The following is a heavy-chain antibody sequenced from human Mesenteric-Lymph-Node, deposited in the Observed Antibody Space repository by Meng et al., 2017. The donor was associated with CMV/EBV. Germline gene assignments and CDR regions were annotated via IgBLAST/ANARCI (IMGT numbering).Heavy chain of an antibody. D-gene: IGHD2-15*01. Sequence: SETLSLTCSVSGVSISPSYYWGWIRQSPGRGLEWIGNVHYSGITYYNPSLSSRVTISVDTSKNQLSLKLSSVTAADTAVYYCARTGGVAEYFQDWGQGTLVTVSS. J-gene: IGHJ1*01. CDR3: ARTGGVAEYFQD. CDR1: GVSISPSYY. V-gene: IGHV4-39*01. CDR2: VHYSGIT.